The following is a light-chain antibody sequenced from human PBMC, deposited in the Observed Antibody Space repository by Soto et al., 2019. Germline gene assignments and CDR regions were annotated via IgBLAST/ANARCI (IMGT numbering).Light chain of an antibody. J-gene: IGLJ2*01. CDR1: SSNIGSNT. V-gene: IGLV1-44*01. CDR2: DNA. CDR3: AAWDDSLNGHVV. Sequence: QLVLTQPPSSSGSPGQRVTISCSGSSSNIGSNTVNWYQQLPGAAPKLLIYDNAQRPSGVPDRFSGSKSGTSASLAISGLQSEDEADYYCAAWDDSLNGHVVFGGGTKLTVL.